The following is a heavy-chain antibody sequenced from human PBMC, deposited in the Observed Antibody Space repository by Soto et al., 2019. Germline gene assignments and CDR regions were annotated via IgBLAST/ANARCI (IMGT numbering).Heavy chain of an antibody. CDR2: ISGSGGST. Sequence: GSLRLSCAASGFTFSSYAMSWVRQAPGKGLEWVSAISGSGGSTYYADSVKGRFTISRDNSKNTLYLQMNSLRAEDTAVYYCAKSGYSYGYFDYWGQGTLVTVSS. D-gene: IGHD5-18*01. CDR1: GFTFSSYA. CDR3: AKSGYSYGYFDY. V-gene: IGHV3-23*01. J-gene: IGHJ4*02.